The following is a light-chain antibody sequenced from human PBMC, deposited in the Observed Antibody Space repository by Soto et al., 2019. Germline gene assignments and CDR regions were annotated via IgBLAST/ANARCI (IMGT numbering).Light chain of an antibody. J-gene: IGLJ1*01. CDR3: GSWDSSLSAYV. Sequence: QSVLTQPPSVSASPGQNVIISCSGISSNIGGNSVSWYQQLPGTAPKLLIYDDNKRPSGIPDRFSGSKSGTSATLGITGFQTGDEADYYCGSWDSSLSAYVFGTGTKVTVL. V-gene: IGLV1-51*01. CDR2: DDN. CDR1: SSNIGGNS.